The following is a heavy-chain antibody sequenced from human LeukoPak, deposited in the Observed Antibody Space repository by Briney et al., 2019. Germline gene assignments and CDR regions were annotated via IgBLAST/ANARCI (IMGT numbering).Heavy chain of an antibody. V-gene: IGHV4-39*07. J-gene: IGHJ4*02. Sequence: SETLSLTCTVSGGSFTTTDYYWGWIRQPPGKGLEWIGSIYNSGSTYYNPSLMSRVTISVDTSKNQFSLKLSSATAADTAVYYCARVKIAVAGTVNFDYWGQGTLVTVSS. CDR3: ARVKIAVAGTVNFDY. CDR1: GGSFTTTDYY. D-gene: IGHD6-19*01. CDR2: IYNSGST.